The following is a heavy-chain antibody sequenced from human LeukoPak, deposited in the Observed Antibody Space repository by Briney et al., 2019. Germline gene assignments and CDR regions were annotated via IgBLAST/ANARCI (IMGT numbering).Heavy chain of an antibody. V-gene: IGHV4-30-4*01. CDR3: ARGGVGGYEYFDS. CDR2: ITYSGST. CDR1: GGSISSDDYY. Sequence: PSETLSLTCAVSGGSISSDDYYWSWIRQPPGKGLEWIRHITYSGSTDYSPSLRSRVTMSVDTSKNQFSLKLNSVTAAETAMYFCARGGVGGYEYFDSWGQGTLVDVSS. J-gene: IGHJ4*02. D-gene: IGHD5-12*01.